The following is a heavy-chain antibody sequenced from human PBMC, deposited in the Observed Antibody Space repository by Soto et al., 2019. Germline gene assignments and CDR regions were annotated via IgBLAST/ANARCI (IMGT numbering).Heavy chain of an antibody. D-gene: IGHD3-16*01. CDR3: SSVTFGGVVLAH. Sequence: PSETLSLTCTVSAASFSKYYWSWIRQPPGKGLEWIGYIYFNANTNYNPSLKRRVTISIDASKKQISLNLTSVTDADTAVYYCSSVTFGGVVLAHWGQGTQVTVSS. V-gene: IGHV4-59*01. CDR2: IYFNANT. J-gene: IGHJ4*02. CDR1: AASFSKYY.